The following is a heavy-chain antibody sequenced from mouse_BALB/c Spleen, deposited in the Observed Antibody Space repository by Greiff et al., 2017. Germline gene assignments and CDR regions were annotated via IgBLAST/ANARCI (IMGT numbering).Heavy chain of an antibody. CDR2: IDPSDSYT. V-gene: IGHV1-69*02. D-gene: IGHD2-1*01. Sequence: VQLQQPGAELVKPGASVKLSCKASGYTFTSYWMHWVKQRPGQGLEWIGEIDPSDSYTNYNQKFKGKATLTVDKSSSTAYMQLSSLTSEDSAVYYCARRDGNYDYAMDYWGQGTSVTVSS. CDR3: ARRDGNYDYAMDY. CDR1: GYTFTSYW. J-gene: IGHJ4*01.